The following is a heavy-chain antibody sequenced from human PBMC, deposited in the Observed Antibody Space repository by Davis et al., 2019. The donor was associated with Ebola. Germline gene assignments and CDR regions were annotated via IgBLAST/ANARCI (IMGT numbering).Heavy chain of an antibody. CDR1: GFTFSGHW. Sequence: PGGSLRLSCAASGFTFSGHWMHWVRQAPGKGLVWVSQIKSDGSSATYADSVKDRFTISRDNAKNTLYLQMNSLRAEDTAVYYCGSPVVAWGQGTLVTVSS. V-gene: IGHV3-74*01. J-gene: IGHJ4*02. CDR2: IKSDGSSA. CDR3: GSPVVA. D-gene: IGHD2-15*01.